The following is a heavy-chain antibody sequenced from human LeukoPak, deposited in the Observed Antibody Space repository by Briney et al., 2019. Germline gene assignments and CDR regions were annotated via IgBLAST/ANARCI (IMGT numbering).Heavy chain of an antibody. J-gene: IGHJ4*02. CDR2: IYHSGST. D-gene: IGHD3-22*01. V-gene: IGHV4-61*08. CDR1: GGSISSGGYY. Sequence: KSSETLSLTCTVSGGSISSGGYYWSWIRQPPGKGLEWIGYIYHSGSTYYNPSLKSRVTISVDTSKNQFSLKLSSVTAADTAVYYCARGGHYDSSGYPWWGQGTLVTVSS. CDR3: ARGGHYDSSGYPW.